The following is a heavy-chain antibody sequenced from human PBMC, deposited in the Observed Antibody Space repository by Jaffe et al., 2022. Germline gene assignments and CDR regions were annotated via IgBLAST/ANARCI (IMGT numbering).Heavy chain of an antibody. CDR1: GGSISSYY. V-gene: IGHV4-59*01. CDR2: IYYSGST. Sequence: QVQLQESGPGLVKPSETLSLTCTVSGGSISSYYWSWIRQPPGKGLEWIGYIYYSGSTNYNPSLKSRVTISVDTSKNQFSLKLSSVTAADTAVYYCARESRSTLVPAALFTMDVWGKGTTVTVSS. D-gene: IGHD2-2*01. J-gene: IGHJ6*04. CDR3: ARESRSTLVPAALFTMDV.